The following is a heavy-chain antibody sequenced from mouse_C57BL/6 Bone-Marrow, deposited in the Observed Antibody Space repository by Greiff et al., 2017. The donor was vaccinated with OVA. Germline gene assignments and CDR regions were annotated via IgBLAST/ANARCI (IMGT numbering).Heavy chain of an antibody. V-gene: IGHV1-15*01. CDR2: IDPETGGT. CDR3: TSMITTRLDD. CDR1: GYTFTDYE. D-gene: IGHD2-4*01. J-gene: IGHJ2*01. Sequence: QVQLQQSGAELVRPGASVTLSCKASGYTFTDYEMHWVKQTPVHGLEWIGAIDPETGGTAYNQKFKGKAILTADKSSSTAYMELRSLTSEDSAVYYCTSMITTRLDDWGQGTTLTVSS.